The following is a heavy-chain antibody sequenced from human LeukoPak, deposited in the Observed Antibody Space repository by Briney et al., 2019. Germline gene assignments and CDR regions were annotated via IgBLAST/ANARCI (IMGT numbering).Heavy chain of an antibody. CDR1: GFTFSSYG. D-gene: IGHD6-19*01. J-gene: IGHJ4*02. V-gene: IGHV3-30*03. Sequence: GGSLRLSCAASGFTFSSYGFHWVRQAPGKGLEWVALISYDGSNNHYADSVKGRFAISRDNSKNTLYLQMSSLRAGDTAVYYCAREADSSGWPHIDYWGQGTLVTVSS. CDR3: AREADSSGWPHIDY. CDR2: ISYDGSNN.